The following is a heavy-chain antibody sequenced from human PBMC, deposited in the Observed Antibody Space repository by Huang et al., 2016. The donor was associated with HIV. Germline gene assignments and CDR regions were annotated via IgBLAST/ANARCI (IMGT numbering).Heavy chain of an antibody. Sequence: QEQLVESGGGVVQPGGSLRLSCATSGFSFSHYGMHWVRQAPGKGLGWVAFIRFDGGNKHYADSAKGRFTISRDNSKKMLFLEMNSLRGDDTVFYYCATDLGGYSFDYWGQGALVSVSS. CDR3: ATDLGGYSFDY. V-gene: IGHV3-30*02. CDR1: GFSFSHYG. D-gene: IGHD2-21*02. CDR2: IRFDGGNK. J-gene: IGHJ4*02.